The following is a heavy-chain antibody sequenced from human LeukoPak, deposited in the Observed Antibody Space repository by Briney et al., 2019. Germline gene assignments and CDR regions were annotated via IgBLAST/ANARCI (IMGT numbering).Heavy chain of an antibody. D-gene: IGHD3-22*01. V-gene: IGHV3-7*01. J-gene: IGHJ4*02. CDR3: ARGGQSWYDSSGYYIDY. CDR2: IKQDGSEK. Sequence: GGSLRLSCAASGFTFSSYWMSWVRQAPGKGLEWVANIKQDGSEKYYVDSVKGRFTISRDNAKNSLYLQMNSLRAEDTAVYYCARGGQSWYDSSGYYIDYWGQGTLVTVSS. CDR1: GFTFSSYW.